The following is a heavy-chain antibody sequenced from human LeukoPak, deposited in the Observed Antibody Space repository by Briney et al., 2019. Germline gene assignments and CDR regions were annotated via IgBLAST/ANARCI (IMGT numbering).Heavy chain of an antibody. Sequence: PSETLSLTCTVSGGSISSDYWSWIRQSPGKGLEWIGYIYYSGSTNYNPSLKSRVTISVDTSKNQFSLKLSSVTAADTAVYYCARGVYGDVYYYGMDVWGQGTTVTVSS. CDR2: IYYSGST. J-gene: IGHJ6*02. D-gene: IGHD4-17*01. V-gene: IGHV4-59*08. CDR3: ARGVYGDVYYYGMDV. CDR1: GGSISSDY.